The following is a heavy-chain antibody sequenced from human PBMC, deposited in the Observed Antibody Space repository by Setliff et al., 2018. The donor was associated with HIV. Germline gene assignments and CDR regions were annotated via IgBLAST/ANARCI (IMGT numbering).Heavy chain of an antibody. V-gene: IGHV3-21*01. J-gene: IGHJ4*02. CDR1: GFTFSSHN. CDR3: TRRYCTSTSCSSPYDY. Sequence: GGSLRLSCAASGFTFSSHNMNWVRQAPGKGLEWVSSISPSGSYIYYADLMKGRFTISRDNAKNSLYRQMNSLRAEDTAVYYCTRRYCTSTSCSSPYDYWGRGTLVTVSS. CDR2: ISPSGSYI. D-gene: IGHD2-2*01.